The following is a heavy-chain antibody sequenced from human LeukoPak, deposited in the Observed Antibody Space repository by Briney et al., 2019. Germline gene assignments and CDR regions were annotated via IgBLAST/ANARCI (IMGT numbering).Heavy chain of an antibody. CDR2: LSGSGSST. D-gene: IGHD6-19*01. CDR3: ATLRSDSSGWYYFDY. CDR1: GFIFNKHA. J-gene: IGHJ4*02. V-gene: IGHV3-23*01. Sequence: GGSLRLSCVASGFIFNKHAMSWVRQAPGKGLEWVSGLSGSGSSTDYADSVKGRFTVSRDNSKNTLFLQMNSLRTEDTAVYYCATLRSDSSGWYYFDYWGQGTPVTVSS.